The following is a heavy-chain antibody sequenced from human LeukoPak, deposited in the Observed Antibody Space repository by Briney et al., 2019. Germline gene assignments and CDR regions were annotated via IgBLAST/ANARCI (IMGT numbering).Heavy chain of an antibody. CDR2: INMVGSHT. Sequence: QPGGSLRLSCTASGITFTNYWMHWVRQAPGKELVWVSHINMVGSHTTYADSVKGRFTISRDNAKSTLYLQLNSLRAEDTAVYYCATDDYRGLGYWGQGTLVTVSS. CDR3: ATDDYRGLGY. V-gene: IGHV3-74*01. CDR1: GITFTNYW. J-gene: IGHJ4*02. D-gene: IGHD4-11*01.